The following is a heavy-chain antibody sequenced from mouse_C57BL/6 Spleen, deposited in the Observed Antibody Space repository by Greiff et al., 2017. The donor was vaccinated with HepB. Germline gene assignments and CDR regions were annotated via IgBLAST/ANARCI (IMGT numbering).Heavy chain of an antibody. V-gene: IGHV1-55*01. CDR3: ATDGYGIDY. CDR1: GYTFTSYW. Sequence: VQLQQPGAELVKPGASVKMSCKASGYTFTSYWIPWVKQRPGQGLEWIGDIYPGSGSTNYNEKFKSKATLTVDTSSSTAYMQLSSLTSEDAAVYDCATDGYGIDYWGQGTTLTVSS. J-gene: IGHJ2*01. D-gene: IGHD2-2*01. CDR2: IYPGSGST.